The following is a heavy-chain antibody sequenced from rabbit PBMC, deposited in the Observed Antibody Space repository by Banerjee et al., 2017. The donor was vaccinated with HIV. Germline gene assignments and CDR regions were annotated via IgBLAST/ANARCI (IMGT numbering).Heavy chain of an antibody. CDR1: GFTISSSYF. CDR2: ISASGST. CDR3: ARDLAGVNL. D-gene: IGHD4-1*01. Sequence: QEQLVESGGGLVQPEGSLALTCKASGFTISSSYFMCWVRQAPGKGLEWIACISASGSTAYASWAKGRFTISKTSSTTVTLQMTSLTAADTATYFCARDLAGVNLRGPGTLVTVS. V-gene: IGHV1S45*01. J-gene: IGHJ6*01.